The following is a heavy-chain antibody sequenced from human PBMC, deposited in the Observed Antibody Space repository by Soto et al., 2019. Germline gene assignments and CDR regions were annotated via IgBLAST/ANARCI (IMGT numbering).Heavy chain of an antibody. CDR1: GFTFSSYG. Sequence: QVQLVESGGGVVQPGRSLRLSCAASGFTFSSYGMHWVRQAPGKGLEWVAVISYDGSNKYYADSVKGRVTISRDNSKNTLYLQMNSLRAEDTAVYYRAKGLGGPSYYYYYYYMDVWGKGTTVTVSS. V-gene: IGHV3-30*18. J-gene: IGHJ6*03. CDR2: ISYDGSNK. CDR3: AKGLGGPSYYYYYYYMDV. D-gene: IGHD3-16*01.